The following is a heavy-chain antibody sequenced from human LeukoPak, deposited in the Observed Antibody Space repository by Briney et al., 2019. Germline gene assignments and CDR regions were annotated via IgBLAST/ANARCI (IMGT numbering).Heavy chain of an antibody. CDR2: ISYDGSNK. D-gene: IGHD1-26*01. Sequence: PGRSLRLSCAASGFTFSSYAMHWVRQAPGKGLEWAAVISYDGSNKYYADSVKGRFTISKDNSKNTLYLQMNRLRAEDTAVYYCARSSGSYRQYYFDYWGQGTLVTVSS. CDR3: ARSSGSYRQYYFDY. CDR1: GFTFSSYA. V-gene: IGHV3-30-3*01. J-gene: IGHJ4*02.